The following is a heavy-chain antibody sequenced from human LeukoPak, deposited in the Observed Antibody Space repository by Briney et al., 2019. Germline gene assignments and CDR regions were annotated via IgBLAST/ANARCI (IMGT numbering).Heavy chain of an antibody. J-gene: IGHJ4*02. CDR1: GFTFSSYW. CDR3: VRERFGAIVEN. Sequence: GGSLRLSCAASGFTFSSYWMHWVRQPPGKGLEWVSTVYGGGNTAYTDSVKGRFTISRDTSKNTLLLQMNSLRAEDTAVYFCVRERFGAIVENWGQGALVIVSS. D-gene: IGHD3-10*01. V-gene: IGHV3-53*01. CDR2: VYGGGNT.